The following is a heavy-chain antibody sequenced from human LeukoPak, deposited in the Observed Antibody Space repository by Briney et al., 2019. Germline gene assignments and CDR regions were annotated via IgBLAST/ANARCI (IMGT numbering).Heavy chain of an antibody. CDR1: GFTFSSYA. D-gene: IGHD3-10*01. V-gene: IGHV3-23*01. CDR2: ISGSGGST. CDR3: AAMLTFSGSYYRGDDY. J-gene: IGHJ4*02. Sequence: GGSLRLSCAASGFTFSSYAMSWVRQAPGKGLEWVSAISGSGGSTYYADSVKGRFTISRDNSKNTLYLQMNSLRAEDTAVYYCAAMLTFSGSYYRGDDYWGQGTLVTVSS.